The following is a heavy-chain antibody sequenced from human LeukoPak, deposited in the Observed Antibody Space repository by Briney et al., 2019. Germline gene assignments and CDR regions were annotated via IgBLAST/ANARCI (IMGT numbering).Heavy chain of an antibody. CDR3: ARDGGHSTDFDY. D-gene: IGHD2/OR15-2a*01. Sequence: PGXSLRLSCGASGFIFSRHWMSWVRQAPGKGREWVANIKKDGSERYYVGSVKGRLTIYRDNAKKLLYLQMNSLRAEDTALYYCARDGGHSTDFDYWGQGTLVTVSS. CDR2: IKKDGSER. V-gene: IGHV3-7*01. CDR1: GFIFSRHW. J-gene: IGHJ4*02.